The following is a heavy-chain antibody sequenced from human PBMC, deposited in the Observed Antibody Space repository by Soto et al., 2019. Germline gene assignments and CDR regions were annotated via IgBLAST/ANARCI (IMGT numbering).Heavy chain of an antibody. CDR2: IYYSGST. D-gene: IGHD3-3*01. V-gene: IGHV4-59*08. Sequence: QVQLQESGPGLVKPSETLSLTCTVSGGSISSYYWSWIRQPPGKGLEWIGYIYYSGSTNYNPSLKSRVTISVDTSKNQFSLKLSSVTAADTAVYYCARHHRARGVVIFGAFDIWGQGTMVTVSS. CDR3: ARHHRARGVVIFGAFDI. J-gene: IGHJ3*02. CDR1: GGSISSYY.